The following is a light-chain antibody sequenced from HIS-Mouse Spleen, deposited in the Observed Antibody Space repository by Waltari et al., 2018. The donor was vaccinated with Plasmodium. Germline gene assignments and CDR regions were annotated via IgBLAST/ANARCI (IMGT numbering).Light chain of an antibody. J-gene: IGLJ2*01. CDR1: SSYVGGYNS. V-gene: IGLV2-14*03. CDR3: SSYTSSSTLV. CDR2: DVS. Sequence: QSALTQPASVSGSPGQSITISCTGTSSYVGGYNSVSWYQQHPGKAPKLMIYDVSNRPSGVSNRFSGSKSGNTASLTSSGLQAEDEADYYCSSYTSSSTLVFGGGTKLTVL.